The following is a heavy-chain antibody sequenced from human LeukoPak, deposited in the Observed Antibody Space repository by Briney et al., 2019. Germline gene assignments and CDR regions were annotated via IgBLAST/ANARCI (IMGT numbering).Heavy chain of an antibody. Sequence: ASVKVSCKASGYTFTSYDINWVRQATGQGLEWMGWINPNSGGTNYAQKFQGRVTMTGDTSISTAYMELSRLRSDDTAVYYCARDPIPCTNGVCRIPETGYGMDVWGQGTTVTVSS. CDR1: GYTFTSYD. J-gene: IGHJ6*02. V-gene: IGHV1-2*02. D-gene: IGHD2-8*01. CDR2: INPNSGGT. CDR3: ARDPIPCTNGVCRIPETGYGMDV.